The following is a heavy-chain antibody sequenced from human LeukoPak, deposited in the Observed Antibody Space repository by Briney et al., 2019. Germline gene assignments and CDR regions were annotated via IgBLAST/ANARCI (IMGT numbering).Heavy chain of an antibody. CDR1: GGSISSYY. V-gene: IGHV4-4*07. D-gene: IGHD2-15*01. Sequence: SETLSLTCTVSGGSISSYYWSWIRQPAGKGLEWIGRIYTSGSTNYNPSLKSRVTMSADTSKNQFSLKLSSVTAADTAVYYCARILRYCSGGSCYSYFDYWGQGTLVTVSS. J-gene: IGHJ4*02. CDR2: IYTSGST. CDR3: ARILRYCSGGSCYSYFDY.